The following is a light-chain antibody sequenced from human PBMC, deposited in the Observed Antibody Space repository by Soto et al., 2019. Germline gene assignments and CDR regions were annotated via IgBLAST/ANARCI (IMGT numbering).Light chain of an antibody. CDR2: DAS. V-gene: IGKV3-11*01. Sequence: EIVLTQSPATLSVSPGERATLSCRASQSVSSSLVWYQQKPVQPPRLLIYDASNRATAIPARFSGSGSGTDFSLTISSLEPDDFAVYYCQQRNTWPFTFGPGTKVDIK. CDR3: QQRNTWPFT. CDR1: QSVSSS. J-gene: IGKJ3*01.